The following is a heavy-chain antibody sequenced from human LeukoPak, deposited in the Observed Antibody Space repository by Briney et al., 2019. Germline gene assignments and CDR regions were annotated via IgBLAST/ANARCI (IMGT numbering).Heavy chain of an antibody. Sequence: GGSLRLSCAASGFTFSDYSMNWVRQAPGKGLEWVSYISSSSTTIFYADSVKGRFTISRDNAKDSLFLQMNGLRDEDTALYYCARERVIAAAGDGFDSWGQGTLVTVSS. J-gene: IGHJ4*02. CDR3: ARERVIAAAGDGFDS. CDR1: GFTFSDYS. V-gene: IGHV3-48*02. CDR2: ISSSSTTI. D-gene: IGHD2-21*01.